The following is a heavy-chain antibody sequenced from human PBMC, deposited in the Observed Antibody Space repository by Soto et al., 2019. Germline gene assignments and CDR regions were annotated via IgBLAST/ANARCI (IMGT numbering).Heavy chain of an antibody. CDR3: ARGPRGVDILTGRVIPYYYYYGMDV. Sequence: GGSLRLSCAASGFTFDDYTMHWVRQAPGKGLEWVSLISWDGGSTYYADSVKGRFTISRDNSKNSLYLQMNSLRTEDTALYYCARGPRGVDILTGRVIPYYYYYGMDVWGQGTTVTVSS. CDR2: ISWDGGST. D-gene: IGHD3-9*01. J-gene: IGHJ6*02. CDR1: GFTFDDYT. V-gene: IGHV3-43*01.